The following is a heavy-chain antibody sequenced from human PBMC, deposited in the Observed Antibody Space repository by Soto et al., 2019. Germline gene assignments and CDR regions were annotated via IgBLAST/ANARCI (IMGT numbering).Heavy chain of an antibody. V-gene: IGHV3-48*04. J-gene: IGHJ4*02. CDR2: IFASSTTI. Sequence: GGSLRLSCAASGFTFSSYSMVWVRQAPGKGLEWVSYIFASSTTIYYADSVKGRFTVSRDNAQNSLFLLMNSLRAEDTAVYYCARDKDWAFDYWGQGTLVTVSS. CDR3: ARDKDWAFDY. CDR1: GFTFSSYS. D-gene: IGHD3-9*01.